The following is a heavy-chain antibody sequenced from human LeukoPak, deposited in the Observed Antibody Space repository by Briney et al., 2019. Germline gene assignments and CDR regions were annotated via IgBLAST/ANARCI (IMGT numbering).Heavy chain of an antibody. V-gene: IGHV1-69*05. Sequence: GSSVKVSCKASGGTLSSYAISWVRQAPGQGLEWMGGIIPIFGTANYAQKFQGRVTITTDESTSTAYMELSSLRSEDTAVYYCARTPTTVTTDYYYYYMDVWGKGTTVTVSS. D-gene: IGHD4-17*01. CDR3: ARTPTTVTTDYYYYYMDV. CDR2: IIPIFGTA. J-gene: IGHJ6*03. CDR1: GGTLSSYA.